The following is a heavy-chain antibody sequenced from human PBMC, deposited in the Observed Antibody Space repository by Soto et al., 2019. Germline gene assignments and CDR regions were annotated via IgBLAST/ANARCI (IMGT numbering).Heavy chain of an antibody. CDR2: ISYDGSNK. V-gene: IGHV3-30-3*01. D-gene: IGHD5-18*01. J-gene: IGHJ4*02. Sequence: PGGSLRLSCAASGFTFSSYAMHWVRQAPGKGLEWVAVISYDGSNKYYADSVKGRFTISRDNSKNTLYLQMNSLRAEDTAVYYCARDSDTAMAKGYYFDYWGKGTLVTVSS. CDR3: ARDSDTAMAKGYYFDY. CDR1: GFTFSSYA.